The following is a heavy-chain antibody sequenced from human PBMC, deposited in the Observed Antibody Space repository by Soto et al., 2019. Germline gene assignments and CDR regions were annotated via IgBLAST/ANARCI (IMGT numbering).Heavy chain of an antibody. J-gene: IGHJ5*02. V-gene: IGHV3-23*01. CDR3: AKGGRYCSGCSCYSGFDP. D-gene: IGHD2-15*01. CDR2: ISGSGGST. CDR1: GFTFSSYA. Sequence: EVQLLESGGGLVQPGGSLRLSCAASGFTFSSYAMSWVRQAPGKGLEWVSAISGSGGSTYYADSVKGRFTISRDNSKNTFYLKMNSLRAEDTSVYYCAKGGRYCSGCSCYSGFDPWGQGTLVTVSS.